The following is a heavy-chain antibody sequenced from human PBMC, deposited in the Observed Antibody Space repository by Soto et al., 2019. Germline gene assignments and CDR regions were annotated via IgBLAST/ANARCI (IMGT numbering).Heavy chain of an antibody. Sequence: PSETLSLTCTVSGGSISSYSWTWIRQPPGKGLEWIGYIYYSGSTNYNPRLKSRVTISVDTSKNQFSLKLSSVTAADTAVYYCARGRPCMTPRPSGCFDYWGQGTLVTVSS. CDR2: IYYSGST. CDR1: GGSISSYS. D-gene: IGHD2-8*01. J-gene: IGHJ4*02. V-gene: IGHV4-59*01. CDR3: ARGRPCMTPRPSGCFDY.